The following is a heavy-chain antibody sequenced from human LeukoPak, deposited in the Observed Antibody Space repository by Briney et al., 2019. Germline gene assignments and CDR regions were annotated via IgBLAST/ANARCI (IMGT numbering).Heavy chain of an antibody. CDR2: ITSGGDYI. CDR3: VRDSSFSNN. V-gene: IGHV3-21*06. J-gene: IGHJ4*02. D-gene: IGHD2/OR15-2a*01. CDR1: GFTFRSYT. Sequence: TGGSLRLSCAASGFTFRSYTMNWVRQAPGKGLQWVSSITSGGDYIYYADSVRGRFTISRDNAKNSLYLQMNSLSPEDTAMYYCVRDSSFSNNWGQGTLVTVSS.